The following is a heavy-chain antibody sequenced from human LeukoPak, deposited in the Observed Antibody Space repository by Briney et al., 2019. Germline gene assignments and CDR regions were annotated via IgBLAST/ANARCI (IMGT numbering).Heavy chain of an antibody. CDR1: SYTFTSYG. V-gene: IGHV1-18*01. CDR2: ISAYNGNT. J-gene: IGHJ3*02. Sequence: ASVKVSCKASSYTFTSYGINWVRQAPGQGHEWMGCISAYNGNTNYAQKLQGRVTMTTDTSTSTAYMELRSLRSDDTAVYYCASLKNYYDSSGYLVTDAFDIWGQGTMVTVSS. CDR3: ASLKNYYDSSGYLVTDAFDI. D-gene: IGHD3-22*01.